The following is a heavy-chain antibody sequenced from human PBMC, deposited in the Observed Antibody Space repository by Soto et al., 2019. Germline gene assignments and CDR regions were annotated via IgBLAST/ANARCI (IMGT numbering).Heavy chain of an antibody. CDR1: GLTFSDYY. CDR2: ISSSGSTI. Sequence: GGSLRLSCAASGLTFSDYYMSWIRQAPGKGLEWVSYISSSGSTIYYADSVKGRFTISRDNAKNSLYLQMNSLRAEDTAVYYCARVQGSDTAMVTNGPFDYWGQGTLVTVSS. J-gene: IGHJ4*02. V-gene: IGHV3-11*01. D-gene: IGHD5-18*01. CDR3: ARVQGSDTAMVTNGPFDY.